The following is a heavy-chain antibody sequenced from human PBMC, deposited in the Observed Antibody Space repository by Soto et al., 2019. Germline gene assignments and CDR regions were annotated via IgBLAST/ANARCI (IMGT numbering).Heavy chain of an antibody. CDR3: ARGFGELPFDY. CDR1: GGSISSSSYY. CDR2: IYYSGST. Sequence: TLSLTCTVSGGSISSSSYYWGWIRQPPGKGLEWIGSIYYSGSTYYNPSLKSRVTISVDTSKNQFSLKLSSVTAADTAVYYCARGFGELPFDYWGQGTLVTVSS. D-gene: IGHD3-10*01. J-gene: IGHJ4*02. V-gene: IGHV4-39*01.